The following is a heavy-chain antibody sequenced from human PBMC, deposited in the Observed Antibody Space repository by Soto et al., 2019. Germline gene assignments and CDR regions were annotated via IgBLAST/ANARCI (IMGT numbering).Heavy chain of an antibody. CDR3: ARGSTWRVDP. CDR2: IYPGVTT. D-gene: IGHD3-3*01. Sequence: QVQLQESGPGLVKPSGTLSLACAVSGDSVSSNNWWSWVRQPPGKGLEWIGEIYPGVTTNYNPSLXSXAXIXXAKSNNQFSRELSSVTAADTAVYYCARGSTWRVDPWGQGTLVTVSS. V-gene: IGHV4-4*02. J-gene: IGHJ5*02. CDR1: GDSVSSNNW.